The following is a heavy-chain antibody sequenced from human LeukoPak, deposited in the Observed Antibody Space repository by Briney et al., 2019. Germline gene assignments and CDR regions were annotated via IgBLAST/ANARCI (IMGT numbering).Heavy chain of an antibody. CDR2: ISGSGGST. V-gene: IGHV3-23*01. D-gene: IGHD5-12*01. CDR1: GLTFSSYA. Sequence: PGGSLRLSCAASGLTFSSYAMSWVRQAPGKGLEWVSAISGSGGSTYYADSVKGRFTISRDNSKNTLYLQMNSLRAEDTAVYYCAKHSGYDNNFDYWGQGTLVTVSS. J-gene: IGHJ4*02. CDR3: AKHSGYDNNFDY.